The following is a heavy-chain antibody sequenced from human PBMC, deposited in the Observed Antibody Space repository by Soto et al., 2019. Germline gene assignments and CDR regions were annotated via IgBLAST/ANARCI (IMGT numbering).Heavy chain of an antibody. CDR2: MNPNSGNT. J-gene: IGHJ6*02. CDR3: ASITRSYYYYGMDV. D-gene: IGHD1-20*01. CDR1: GYTFTSYD. V-gene: IGHV1-8*01. Sequence: QVQLVQSGAEVKKPGASVKVSCKASGYTFTSYDINWVRQATGQGLEWMGWMNPNSGNTGYAQKFQGRVTMTRNTSLSTAYMELSSLISEDTAVYYCASITRSYYYYGMDVWGQGTTVTVSS.